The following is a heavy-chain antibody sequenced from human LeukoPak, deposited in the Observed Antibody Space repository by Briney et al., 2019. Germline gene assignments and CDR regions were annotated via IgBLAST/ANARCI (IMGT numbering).Heavy chain of an antibody. CDR2: INHSGST. Sequence: SETLSLTCAVYGGSFSGYYWSWIRQPPGKGLEWIGEINHSGSTNYNPSLKSRVTISVDTSKNQFSLKLSSVTAADTAVYYCARRIQLWFSKKSSFVDYWGQGTLVTVSS. CDR3: ARRIQLWFSKKSSFVDY. V-gene: IGHV4-34*01. D-gene: IGHD5-18*01. CDR1: GGSFSGYY. J-gene: IGHJ4*02.